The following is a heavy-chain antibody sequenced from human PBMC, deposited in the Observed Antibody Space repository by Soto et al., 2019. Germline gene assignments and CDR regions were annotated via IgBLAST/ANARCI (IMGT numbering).Heavy chain of an antibody. J-gene: IGHJ5*02. Sequence: QVQLVQSGAEVKKPGASVKVSCKASGYTFTSYGISWVRQAPGQGLEWMGWISAYNGNTKYAQKVQGRVTMTTDTPTTTAYMELRSLRLDATAMYSSARNNPPFYTWGQGTLVTVPS. CDR2: ISAYNGNT. CDR1: GYTFTSYG. V-gene: IGHV1-18*01. CDR3: ARNNPPFYT.